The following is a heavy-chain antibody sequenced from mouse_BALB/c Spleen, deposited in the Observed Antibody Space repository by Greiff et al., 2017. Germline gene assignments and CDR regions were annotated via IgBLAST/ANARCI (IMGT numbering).Heavy chain of an antibody. CDR2: IDPYYGGT. D-gene: IGHD2-3*01. CDR3: ASDDGYYPFAY. V-gene: IGHV1S135*01. J-gene: IGHJ3*01. CDR1: GYSFTGYN. Sequence: VQLQQSGPELGKPGASVKISCKASGYSFTGYNMYWVKQSHRKSLEWIGNIDPYYGGTSYNQKFKGKATLTVDKSSSTAYMQLSSLTSEDSAVYYCASDDGYYPFAYWGQGTLVTVSA.